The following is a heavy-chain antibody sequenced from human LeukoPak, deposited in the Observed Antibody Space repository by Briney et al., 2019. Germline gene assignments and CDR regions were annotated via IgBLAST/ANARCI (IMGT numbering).Heavy chain of an antibody. CDR3: ARGPVRGRYFDL. V-gene: IGHV4-34*01. D-gene: IGHD3-10*01. CDR1: GGSFSGYY. CDR2: INHSGST. Sequence: PSETLSLTCAVYGGSFSGYYWSWIRQPPGEGLEWIGEINHSGSTNYNPSLKSRVTISVDTSKNQFSLKLSSVTAADTAVYYCARGPVRGRYFDLWGRGTLVTVSS. J-gene: IGHJ2*01.